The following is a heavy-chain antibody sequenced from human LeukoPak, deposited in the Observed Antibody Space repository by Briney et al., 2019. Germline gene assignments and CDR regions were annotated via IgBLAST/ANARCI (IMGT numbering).Heavy chain of an antibody. V-gene: IGHV3-33*01. CDR2: IWYDGSNK. CDR3: AREVAGFDY. CDR1: GFTFSSYG. Sequence: GGSLRLSCAAPGFTFSSYGMHWVRQAPGKGLEWVAVIWYDGSNKYYADSVKGRFTISRDNSKNTLYLQMNRLRAEDTAVYYCAREVAGFDYWGQGTLVTVSS. D-gene: IGHD6-19*01. J-gene: IGHJ4*02.